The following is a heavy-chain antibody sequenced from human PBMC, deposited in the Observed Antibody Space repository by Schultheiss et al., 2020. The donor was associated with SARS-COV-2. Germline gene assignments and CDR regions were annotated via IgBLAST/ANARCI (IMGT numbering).Heavy chain of an antibody. D-gene: IGHD2-2*01. CDR1: GFSLSTSGVG. Sequence: SGPTLVKPTQTLTLTCTFSGFSLSTSGVGVGWIRQPPGKALEWLALIDWDDDKRYSPSLKTRLTISKDTSKNQVVLTMTNMDPVDTATYYCARISGSSTRYYYYGMDVWGQGTTVTVSS. CDR2: IDWDDDK. CDR3: ARISGSSTRYYYYGMDV. J-gene: IGHJ6*02. V-gene: IGHV2-5*02.